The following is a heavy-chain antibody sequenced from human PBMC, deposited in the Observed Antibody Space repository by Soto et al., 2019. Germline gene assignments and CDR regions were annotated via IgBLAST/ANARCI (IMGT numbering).Heavy chain of an antibody. V-gene: IGHV5-51*01. D-gene: IGHD3-10*01. CDR1: GYSFTSYW. CDR3: AGGGVRGVITRTRDYYGMDA. J-gene: IGHJ6*02. CDR2: IYPGDSDT. Sequence: GEALKSSCEGSGYSFTSYWIGWVRQMPGKGLGWLGIIYPGDSDTRYSPSFQRQVTLSPDKSISTAYLQWSSLKASDTAMYYCAGGGVRGVITRTRDYYGMDAWGQGTTVTVSS.